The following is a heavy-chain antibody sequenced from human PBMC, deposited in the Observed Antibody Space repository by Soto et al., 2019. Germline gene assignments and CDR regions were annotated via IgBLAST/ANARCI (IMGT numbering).Heavy chain of an antibody. CDR2: ISAYNGNT. D-gene: IGHD3-10*01. Sequence: QVHLVQSGGEVKKTGASVTVSCKASGYRFASYAIGWVRQASGQGLEWVGWISAYNGNTRYAQKLQGRVTMTTDTSTSTAYMELRSLKSDDTAVYYCARERVTLVRGPQNWFDPWGQGTLVTVSS. J-gene: IGHJ5*02. V-gene: IGHV1-18*01. CDR3: ARERVTLVRGPQNWFDP. CDR1: GYRFASYA.